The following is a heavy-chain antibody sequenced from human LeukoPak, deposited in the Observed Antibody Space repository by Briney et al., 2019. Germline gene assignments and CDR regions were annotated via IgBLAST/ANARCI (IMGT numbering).Heavy chain of an antibody. CDR2: ISGSGVST. J-gene: IGHJ4*02. CDR3: AKDRYYGSGTYFDY. CDR1: GFTFSSYA. Sequence: GGSLRLSCAASGFTFSSYAMSWVRQAPGKGLEWVSGISGSGVSTYYANSVKGRFTISRDNSKITLYLQMNSLRAEDTAVYYCAKDRYYGSGTYFDYWGQGALVTVSS. V-gene: IGHV3-23*01. D-gene: IGHD3-10*01.